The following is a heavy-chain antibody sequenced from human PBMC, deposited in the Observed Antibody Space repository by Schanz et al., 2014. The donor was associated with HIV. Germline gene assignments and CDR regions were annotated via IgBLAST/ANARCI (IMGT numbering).Heavy chain of an antibody. CDR3: AIRTPMVTFGAFDI. V-gene: IGHV3-33*05. CDR2: ISYDGRNK. J-gene: IGHJ3*02. D-gene: IGHD5-18*01. CDR1: GFTFNSYG. Sequence: VQMLESGGGSVQPGGSLRLSCAASGFTFNSYGMHWVRQAPGKGLEWVSVISYDGRNKYYADSVKGRFTISRDTSKKTLYLQMNSLRADDTAVYFCAIRTPMVTFGAFDIWGRGTWVTVSS.